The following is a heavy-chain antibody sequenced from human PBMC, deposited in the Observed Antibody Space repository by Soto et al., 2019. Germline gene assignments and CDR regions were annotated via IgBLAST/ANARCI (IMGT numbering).Heavy chain of an antibody. CDR2: ISTAGDT. J-gene: IGHJ4*02. V-gene: IGHV3-53*02. Sequence: DVQLVETGGGLIQPGGSLRLSCAASGFTVSSTYMSWVRQAPGKGLEWVSTISTAGDTYHADSVEGRFSISRDNSKNTLYLQMNSLRDEDTAVYYCARDHGFGGYDYRGQGTLVTVSS. CDR3: ARDHGFGGYDY. CDR1: GFTVSSTY. D-gene: IGHD5-12*01.